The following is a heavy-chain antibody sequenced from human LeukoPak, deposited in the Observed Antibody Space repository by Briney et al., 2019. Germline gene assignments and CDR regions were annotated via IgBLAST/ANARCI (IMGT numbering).Heavy chain of an antibody. J-gene: IGHJ4*02. CDR1: GYTFTSYA. Sequence: AASVKVSCKASGYTFTSYAIHWVRQAPGQRLEWLGWINPGNGNTKYSQKFQGRVTITSDTSATTAYMELTSLRSEDTAVYFCARGYCSSTSCQYYFDYWGQGTLVTVSS. D-gene: IGHD2-2*01. CDR3: ARGYCSSTSCQYYFDY. CDR2: INPGNGNT. V-gene: IGHV1-3*01.